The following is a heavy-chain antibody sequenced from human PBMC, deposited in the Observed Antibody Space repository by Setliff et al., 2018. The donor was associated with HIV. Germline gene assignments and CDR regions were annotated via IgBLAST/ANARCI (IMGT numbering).Heavy chain of an antibody. CDR2: IYPGDSHT. J-gene: IGHJ4*02. CDR1: GYRFTTYW. D-gene: IGHD2-21*02. CDR3: TRHILAYCAGDCYPLDY. Sequence: GESLKISCQGSGYRFTTYWIAWVRQTPGKGLEWVGSIYPGDSHTRYSPSFQGQVTFSADKSISTAYLQWSSLKASDTAIYYCTRHILAYCAGDCYPLDYWGQGTLVTVSS. V-gene: IGHV5-51*01.